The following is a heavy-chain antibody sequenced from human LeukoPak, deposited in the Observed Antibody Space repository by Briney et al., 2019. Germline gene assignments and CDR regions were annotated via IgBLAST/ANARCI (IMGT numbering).Heavy chain of an antibody. CDR1: GFSFSTYS. V-gene: IGHV3-48*01. Sequence: PGGSLRLSCAASGFSFSTYSMNWVRQAPGKGLEWVSYISSGSSTIFYADSVKGRFTISRDNSKSTLYLQMNSLGAEDTAVYYCAKRYCSGGSCYSFDYWGQGTLVTVSS. J-gene: IGHJ4*02. D-gene: IGHD2-15*01. CDR2: ISSGSSTI. CDR3: AKRYCSGGSCYSFDY.